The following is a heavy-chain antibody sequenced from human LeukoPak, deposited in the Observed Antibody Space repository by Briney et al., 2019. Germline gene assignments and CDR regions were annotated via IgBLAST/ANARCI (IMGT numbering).Heavy chain of an antibody. CDR3: ARASSGYSYGPRYWYFDL. CDR1: GGSISSYY. Sequence: SETLPLTCTVSGGSISSYYWSWIRQPPGKGLEWIGYIYYSGSTNYNPSLKSRVTISVDTSKNQFSLKLSSVAAADTAVYYCARASSGYSYGPRYWYFDLWGRGTLVTVSS. D-gene: IGHD5-18*01. J-gene: IGHJ2*01. V-gene: IGHV4-59*01. CDR2: IYYSGST.